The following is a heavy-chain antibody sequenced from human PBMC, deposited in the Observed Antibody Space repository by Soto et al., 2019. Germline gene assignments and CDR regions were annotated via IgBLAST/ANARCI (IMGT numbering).Heavy chain of an antibody. CDR2: ISYDGSNK. Sequence: QVQLVESGGGVVQPGRSLRLSCAASGFTFSSYAMHWVRQAPGKGLEWVAVISYDGSNKYYADSVKGRFTISRDNSKNTLDLQLNCLRAEDTVGYYCARDAAMIVVVTALDYWGQGTLVTVSS. J-gene: IGHJ4*02. CDR3: ARDAAMIVVVTALDY. CDR1: GFTFSSYA. D-gene: IGHD3-22*01. V-gene: IGHV3-30-3*01.